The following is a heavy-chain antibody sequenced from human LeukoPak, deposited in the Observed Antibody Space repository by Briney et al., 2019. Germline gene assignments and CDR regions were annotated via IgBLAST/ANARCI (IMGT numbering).Heavy chain of an antibody. CDR3: ARVRYSYGYGVSGWYFDY. CDR1: SGSMSNYY. Sequence: SETLSLTCTVSSGSMSNYYWSWIRQPPGKGLEWIGYIYHSGSTNYNPSLKSRVTISVDTSKNQFSLKLSSVTAADTAVYYCARVRYSYGYGVSGWYFDYWGQGTLVTVSS. D-gene: IGHD5-18*01. V-gene: IGHV4-59*01. CDR2: IYHSGST. J-gene: IGHJ4*02.